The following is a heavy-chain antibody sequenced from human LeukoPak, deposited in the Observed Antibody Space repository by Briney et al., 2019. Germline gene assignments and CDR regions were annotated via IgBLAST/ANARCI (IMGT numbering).Heavy chain of an antibody. J-gene: IGHJ6*03. CDR2: ISGSGGST. V-gene: IGHV3-23*01. D-gene: IGHD1-26*01. CDR3: VKGIVGRHMDV. Sequence: GGSLRLSCAASGFTFSSYAMSWVRQAPGKGLERVSAISGSGGSTYYAGSVKSRFTISRDNSKNTLYLQMNSLRAEDTAAYYCVKGIVGRHMDVWGKGTTVTVSS. CDR1: GFTFSSYA.